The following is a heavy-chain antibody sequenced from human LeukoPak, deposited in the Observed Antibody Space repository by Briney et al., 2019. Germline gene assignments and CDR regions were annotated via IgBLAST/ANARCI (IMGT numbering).Heavy chain of an antibody. J-gene: IGHJ4*02. D-gene: IGHD6-19*01. CDR1: GYTFTSYY. Sequence: ASVKVSCKASGYTFTSYYMHWVRQAPGQGLEWMGIINPSGGSTSYAQKFQGRVTMTRDMSTSTVYMELSSLRSEDTAVYYCARDWAIAVAGIPSYYFDHWGQGTLVTVSS. CDR2: INPSGGST. V-gene: IGHV1-46*01. CDR3: ARDWAIAVAGIPSYYFDH.